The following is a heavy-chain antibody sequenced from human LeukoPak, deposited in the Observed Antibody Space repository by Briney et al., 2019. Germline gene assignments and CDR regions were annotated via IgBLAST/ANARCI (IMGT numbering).Heavy chain of an antibody. D-gene: IGHD3-22*01. V-gene: IGHV3-74*01. J-gene: IGHJ4*02. CDR3: ATYDSSGYYSPYSPFDY. CDR1: GFTFSSYW. CDR2: INSDGSSI. Sequence: GGSLRLSCAASGFTFSSYWMHWVRQAPGKGLVWVSRINSDGSSITYADSVKGRFTISRDNAKNSLYLRMNSLRAEDTAVYYCATYDSSGYYSPYSPFDYWGQGTLVTVSS.